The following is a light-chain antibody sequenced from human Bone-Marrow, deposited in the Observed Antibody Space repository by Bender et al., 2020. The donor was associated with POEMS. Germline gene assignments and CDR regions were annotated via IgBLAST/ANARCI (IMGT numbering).Light chain of an antibody. CDR3: CSYVGTSTFDV. CDR1: SSDVGTYKP. CDR2: EVN. Sequence: QSALTQPASVSGSPGQSITISCTGISSDVGTYKPVSWYQHHPGKAPKLLISEVNKRPSGVSNRFSASTSGDTASLTISGLQAEDEADYYCCSYVGTSTFDVFGTGTKVTVL. J-gene: IGLJ1*01. V-gene: IGLV2-23*02.